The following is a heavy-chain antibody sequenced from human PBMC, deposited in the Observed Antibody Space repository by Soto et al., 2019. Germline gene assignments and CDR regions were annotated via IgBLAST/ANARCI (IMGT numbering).Heavy chain of an antibody. D-gene: IGHD3-22*01. Sequence: SETLSLTCTVSGGSISSSSYYWGWIRQPPGKGLEWIGSIYYSGSTYYNPSLKSRVTISVDTSKNQFSLKLSSVTAADTAVYYCARSPYYYDSSGYPVLNFFDPWGQGTLVTVSS. CDR1: GGSISSSSYY. J-gene: IGHJ5*02. CDR2: IYYSGST. CDR3: ARSPYYYDSSGYPVLNFFDP. V-gene: IGHV4-39*01.